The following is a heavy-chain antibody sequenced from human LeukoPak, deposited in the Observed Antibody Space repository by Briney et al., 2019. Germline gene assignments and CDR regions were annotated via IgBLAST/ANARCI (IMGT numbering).Heavy chain of an antibody. Sequence: GESLKISRKGSGFSFTSYWIGWVRQMPGKGLEWMGIIYPGDSDTRYSPSFQGQVTISADKSISTAYLQWSSLKASDTAMYYCARGAGIVGATRNFDYWGQGTLVTVSS. D-gene: IGHD1-26*01. CDR3: ARGAGIVGATRNFDY. V-gene: IGHV5-51*01. CDR1: GFSFTSYW. CDR2: IYPGDSDT. J-gene: IGHJ4*02.